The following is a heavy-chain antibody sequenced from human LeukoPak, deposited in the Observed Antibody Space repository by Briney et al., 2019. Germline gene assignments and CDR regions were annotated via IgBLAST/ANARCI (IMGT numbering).Heavy chain of an antibody. V-gene: IGHV3-23*01. J-gene: IGHJ6*03. CDR3: TKGGGILTGYRLGHYYMDV. CDR1: GFTFSSYG. CDR2: ISASGSIT. D-gene: IGHD3-9*01. Sequence: PGGSLRLSCAASGFTFSSYGMTWVRQAPGKGLEWVSVISASGSITYYADSVKGRFTISRDNSKNTLYLQMNSLRAEDTAVYYCTKGGGILTGYRLGHYYMDVWGKGTTVTISS.